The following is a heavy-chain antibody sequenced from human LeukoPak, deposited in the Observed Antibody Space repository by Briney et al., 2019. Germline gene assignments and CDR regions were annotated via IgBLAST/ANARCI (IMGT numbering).Heavy chain of an antibody. D-gene: IGHD6-6*01. CDR3: ARVGIAARPDDAFDI. CDR2: IYYSGST. Sequence: SETPSLTCTVSGGSISSYYWSWIRQPPGKGLEWIGYIYYSGSTNYNPSLKSRVTISVDTSKNQFSLKLSSVTAADTAVYYCARVGIAARPDDAFDIWGQGTMVTVSS. J-gene: IGHJ3*02. CDR1: GGSISSYY. V-gene: IGHV4-59*01.